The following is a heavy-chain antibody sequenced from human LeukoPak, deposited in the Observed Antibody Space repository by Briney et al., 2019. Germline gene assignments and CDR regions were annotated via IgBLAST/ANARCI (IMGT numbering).Heavy chain of an antibody. D-gene: IGHD5-18*01. CDR3: ARAGYSYENWFDP. CDR1: GGSISSSSYY. Sequence: SETLSLTCTVSGGSISSSSYYWGWIRQPPGKGLEWIGYIYYSGSTNYNPSLKSRVTISVDTSKNQFSLKLSSVTAADTAVYYCARAGYSYENWFDPWGQGTLVTVSS. V-gene: IGHV4-61*05. CDR2: IYYSGST. J-gene: IGHJ5*02.